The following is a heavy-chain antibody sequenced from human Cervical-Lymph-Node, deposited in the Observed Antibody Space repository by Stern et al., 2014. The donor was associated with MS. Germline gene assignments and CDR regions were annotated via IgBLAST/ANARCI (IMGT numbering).Heavy chain of an antibody. CDR2: IWYDGSNR. V-gene: IGHV3-33*01. Sequence: QVQLVQSGAAVVQPGRSLRLSCAASAYPFSSRCMHWVRQAPGKGLAWLAHIWYDGSNRYYADSVKGRFTISRDNSKNTLYLQMNSLRADDTAVYYCAREGGNTAEYFQHWGQGTLVTVSS. CDR1: AYPFSSRC. J-gene: IGHJ1*01. D-gene: IGHD4-23*01. CDR3: AREGGNTAEYFQH.